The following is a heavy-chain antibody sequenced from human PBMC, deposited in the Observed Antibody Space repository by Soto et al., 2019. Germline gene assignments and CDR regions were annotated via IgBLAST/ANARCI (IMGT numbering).Heavy chain of an antibody. CDR3: ARVTRLYCSSTSCSPPYYFDY. CDR2: INHSGST. V-gene: IGHV4-34*01. J-gene: IGHJ4*02. CDR1: GGSFSGYY. D-gene: IGHD2-2*01. Sequence: SETLSLTCAVYGGSFSGYYWSWIRQPPGKGLEWIGEINHSGSTNYNPSLKSRVTISVDTSKNHFSLNLSSVTAADTAVYYCARVTRLYCSSTSCSPPYYFDYWGQGTLVTVSS.